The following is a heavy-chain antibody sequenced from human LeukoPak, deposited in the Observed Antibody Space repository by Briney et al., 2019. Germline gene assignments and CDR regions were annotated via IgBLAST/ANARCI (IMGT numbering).Heavy chain of an antibody. CDR1: GFTFSSYW. CDR3: AREEDDFWSGYYKYFDY. CDR2: ISSSSSYI. J-gene: IGHJ4*02. Sequence: PGGSLRLSCAASGFTFSSYWMHWVRQAPGKGLVWVSSISSSSSYIYYADSVKGRFTISRDNAKNSLYLQMNSLRAEDTAVYYCAREEDDFWSGYYKYFDYWGQGTLVTVSS. V-gene: IGHV3-21*01. D-gene: IGHD3-3*01.